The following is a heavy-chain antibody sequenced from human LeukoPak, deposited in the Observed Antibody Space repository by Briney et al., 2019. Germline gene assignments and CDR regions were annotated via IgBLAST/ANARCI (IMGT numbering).Heavy chain of an antibody. CDR1: GFAFSSYG. CDR3: AKVIAAAGERYYYYGMDV. J-gene: IGHJ6*02. Sequence: AGGSLRLSCAASGFAFSSYGMHWVRQAPGKGLEWVAVISYDGSNRHYADSVKGRFTISRDNSKNTLYLQMNSLRAEDTAVYYCAKVIAAAGERYYYYGMDVWGQGTTVTVSS. V-gene: IGHV3-30*18. CDR2: ISYDGSNR. D-gene: IGHD6-13*01.